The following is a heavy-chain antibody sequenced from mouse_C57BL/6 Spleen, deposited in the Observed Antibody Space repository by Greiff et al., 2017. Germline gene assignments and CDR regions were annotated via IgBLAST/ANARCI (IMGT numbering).Heavy chain of an antibody. CDR1: GYSITSGYY. Sequence: EVKLMEPGPGLVKPSQSLSLTCSVTGYSITSGYYWNWIRQFPGNKLEWMGYISYDGSNNYNPSLKNRISITRDTSKNQSFLKLNSVTTEDTATYYCARRDDYWGQGTTLTVSS. CDR3: ARRDDY. CDR2: ISYDGSN. V-gene: IGHV3-6*01. J-gene: IGHJ2*01.